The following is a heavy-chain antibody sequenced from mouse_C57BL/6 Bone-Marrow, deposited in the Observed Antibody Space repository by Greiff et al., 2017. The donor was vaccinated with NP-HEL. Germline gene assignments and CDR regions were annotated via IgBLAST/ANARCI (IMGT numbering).Heavy chain of an antibody. J-gene: IGHJ2*01. CDR3: ARERSLWYYFDY. CDR2: INPNNGGT. V-gene: IGHV1-26*01. Sequence: VQLKQSGPELVKPGASVKISCKASGYTFTDYYMNWVKQSHGKSLEWIGDINPNNGGTSYNQKFKGKATLTVDKSSSTAYMELRSLTSEDSAVYYCARERSLWYYFDYWGQGTTLTVSS. CDR1: GYTFTDYY. D-gene: IGHD1-1*02.